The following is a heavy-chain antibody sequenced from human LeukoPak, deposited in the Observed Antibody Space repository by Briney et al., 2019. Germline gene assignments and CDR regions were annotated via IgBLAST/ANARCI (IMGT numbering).Heavy chain of an antibody. J-gene: IGHJ6*02. CDR2: ISYDGSNK. D-gene: IGHD2-15*01. V-gene: IGHV3-30-3*01. Sequence: GGSLRISCAASGFTFSSYARHWVRQAPGKGLKWVAVISYDGSNKYYADSVKGRFTISRDNSKNTLYLQMNRLRAEDTAVYYCARDGEYCSGGSCYPSHYYYYGMDVWGQGTTVTVSS. CDR3: ARDGEYCSGGSCYPSHYYYYGMDV. CDR1: GFTFSSYA.